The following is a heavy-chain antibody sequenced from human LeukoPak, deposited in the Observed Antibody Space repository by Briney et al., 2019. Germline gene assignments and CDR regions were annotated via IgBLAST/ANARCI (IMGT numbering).Heavy chain of an antibody. V-gene: IGHV3-48*01. CDR1: GFTFSSYS. CDR3: ARDGKYYYDSSGYSFDY. CDR2: ISSSSTTI. D-gene: IGHD3-22*01. J-gene: IGHJ4*02. Sequence: PGGSLRLSCAASGFTFSSYSMMWVRQAPGKGLEWVSYISSSSTTIHYADSVKGRFTISRDNAKNSVYLQMNSLRAEDTAVYYCARDGKYYYDSSGYSFDYWGQGTLVTVSS.